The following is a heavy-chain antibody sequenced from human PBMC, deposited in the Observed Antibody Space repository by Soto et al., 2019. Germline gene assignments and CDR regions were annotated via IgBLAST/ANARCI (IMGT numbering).Heavy chain of an antibody. CDR3: ATYTSLDY. D-gene: IGHD2-2*02. J-gene: IGHJ4*02. Sequence: AGGSLRLSGASSWFTVINNYMSWVRQAQGKGLEWVSLTYSGGSTFYADSVKGRFTISRDNSKNTLFLQMNSLRAEDTAVYFCATYTSLDYWGQGTLVTVSS. CDR1: WFTVINNY. CDR2: TYSGGST. V-gene: IGHV3-53*01.